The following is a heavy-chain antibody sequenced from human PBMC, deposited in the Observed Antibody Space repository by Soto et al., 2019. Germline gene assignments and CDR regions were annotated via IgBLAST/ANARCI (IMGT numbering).Heavy chain of an antibody. CDR1: GFIFSSYS. J-gene: IGHJ6*03. CDR2: ISGSGGST. V-gene: IGHV3-23*01. D-gene: IGHD4-4*01. CDR3: AKAVAPTAPDYYYYYMDV. Sequence: GGSLRLSCAASGFIFSSYSMNWVRQAPGKGLEWVSAISGSGGSTYYADSVKGRFTISRDNSKNTLYLQMNSLRAEDTAVYYCAKAVAPTAPDYYYYYMDVWGKGTTVTVSS.